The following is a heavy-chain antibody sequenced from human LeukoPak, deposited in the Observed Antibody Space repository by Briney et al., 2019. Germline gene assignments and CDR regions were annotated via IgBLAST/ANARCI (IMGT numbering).Heavy chain of an antibody. Sequence: PSETLSLTCTVSGGSISSYYWSWIRQPPGKGLEWIGYIYYSGSTNYNPSLKSRVTISVDTSKNQFPLKLSSVTAADTAVYYCARAEYGSGSTFAGWGQGTLVTVSS. CDR3: ARAEYGSGSTFAG. J-gene: IGHJ4*02. V-gene: IGHV4-59*01. CDR2: IYYSGST. CDR1: GGSISSYY. D-gene: IGHD3-10*01.